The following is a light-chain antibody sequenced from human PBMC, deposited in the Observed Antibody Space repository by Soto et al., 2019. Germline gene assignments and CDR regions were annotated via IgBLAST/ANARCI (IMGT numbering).Light chain of an antibody. CDR1: SSDVGRYNY. V-gene: IGLV2-14*03. CDR2: DVS. Sequence: QSVLAQPASVSGSHGQSITISCTGTSSDVGRYNYVSWFQQHPGKAPKLIIYDVSNRPSGVSNRFSGSKSGNTASLTISGLQAEDEADYYCSSFTSSSTRVFGTGTKVTVL. CDR3: SSFTSSSTRV. J-gene: IGLJ1*01.